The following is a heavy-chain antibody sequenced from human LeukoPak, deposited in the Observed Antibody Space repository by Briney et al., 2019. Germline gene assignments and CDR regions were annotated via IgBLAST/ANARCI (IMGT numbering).Heavy chain of an antibody. V-gene: IGHV1-18*01. J-gene: IGHJ4*02. CDR1: GYTFTSYG. CDR3: AIPGGSSKDFDY. Sequence: GASVKVSCKASGYTFTSYGISWVRQAPGQGLEWMGWISAYNGNTNYAQKLQGRVTMTEDTSTDTAYMELSSLRSEDTAVYYCAIPGGSSKDFDYWGQGTLVTVSS. CDR2: ISAYNGNT. D-gene: IGHD6-13*01.